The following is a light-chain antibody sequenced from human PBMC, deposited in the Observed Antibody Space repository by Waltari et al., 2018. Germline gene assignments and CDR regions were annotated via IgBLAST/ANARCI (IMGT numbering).Light chain of an antibody. Sequence: SFELTQPPSVSVSPGPTARITCSGDVFSRQYSYWYQQRPGQAPGLLINNDIERPSGIPERFSGSSSGTTVTLTISGVQAEDEADYYCQSADTSGSYVFGPGTKVTVL. J-gene: IGLJ1*01. CDR1: VFSRQY. CDR3: QSADTSGSYV. CDR2: NDI. V-gene: IGLV3-25*03.